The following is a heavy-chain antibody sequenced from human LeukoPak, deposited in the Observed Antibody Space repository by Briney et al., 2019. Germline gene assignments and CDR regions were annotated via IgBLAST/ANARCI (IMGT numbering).Heavy chain of an antibody. CDR1: GGSISSGGYY. CDR2: IYYSGST. J-gene: IGHJ4*02. V-gene: IGHV4-31*03. CDR3: ARASGWYPNQYDY. D-gene: IGHD6-19*01. Sequence: SETLSLTCTVSGGSISSGGYYWSWIRQHPGKGLEWIGYIYYSGSTYYNPSLKSRVTMSVDTSKNQFSLKLSSVTAADTAVYYCARASGWYPNQYDYWGQGTLVTVSS.